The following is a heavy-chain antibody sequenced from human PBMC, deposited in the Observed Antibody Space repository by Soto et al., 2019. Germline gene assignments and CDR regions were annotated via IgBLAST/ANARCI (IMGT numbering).Heavy chain of an antibody. J-gene: IGHJ3*02. CDR2: IKQDGSEK. CDR1: GFTFSSYW. CDR3: ARDFYYDSSGLTDAFDI. V-gene: IGHV3-7*03. Sequence: GGSLRLSCAASGFTFSSYWMSWVRQAPGKGLEWVANIKQDGSEKYYVDSVKGRFTISRDNAKNSLYLQMNSLRAEDTAVYYCARDFYYDSSGLTDAFDIWGQGTMVTVSS. D-gene: IGHD3-22*01.